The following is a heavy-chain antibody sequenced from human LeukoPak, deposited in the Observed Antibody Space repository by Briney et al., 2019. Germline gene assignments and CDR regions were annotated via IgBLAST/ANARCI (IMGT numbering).Heavy chain of an antibody. J-gene: IGHJ6*04. V-gene: IGHV3-30*04. D-gene: IGHD2-2*01. CDR3: ARDFSDVVLDYYGMDV. Sequence: GRSLRLSGAASGFTFSSYAMHWVRQAPGKGLEWVAVISYDGSNKYYADSVKGRFTISRDNSKNTLYLQMNSLRAEDTAVYYCARDFSDVVLDYYGMDVWGKGTTVTVSS. CDR1: GFTFSSYA. CDR2: ISYDGSNK.